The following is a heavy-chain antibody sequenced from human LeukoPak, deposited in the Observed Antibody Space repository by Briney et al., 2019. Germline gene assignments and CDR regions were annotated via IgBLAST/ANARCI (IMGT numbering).Heavy chain of an antibody. J-gene: IGHJ4*02. CDR2: IYYSGST. V-gene: IGHV4-39*06. D-gene: IGHD3-22*01. Sequence: PSETLSLTCTVSGGSISSSSYYWGWIRQPPGKGLEWIGSIYYSGSTNYNPSLKSRVTISVDTSKNQFPLKLSSVTAADTAVYYCARGEGYYYDSSGYYFDYWGQGTLVTVSS. CDR3: ARGEGYYYDSSGYYFDY. CDR1: GGSISSSSYY.